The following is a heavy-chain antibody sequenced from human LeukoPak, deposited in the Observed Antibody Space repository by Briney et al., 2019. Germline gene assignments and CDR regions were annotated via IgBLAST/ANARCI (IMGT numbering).Heavy chain of an antibody. Sequence: AGGSLRLSCSASGFTFSRYAMHWVRQAPGKGLEYVSGINDNGGRTHYGDSVKGRFSTPRDSAKNSLYLQMNSLRDEDTAVYYCARGPYSSNWYVDYWGQGTLVTVAS. CDR1: GFTFSRYA. CDR2: INDNGGRT. J-gene: IGHJ4*02. D-gene: IGHD6-13*01. V-gene: IGHV3-64*04. CDR3: ARGPYSSNWYVDY.